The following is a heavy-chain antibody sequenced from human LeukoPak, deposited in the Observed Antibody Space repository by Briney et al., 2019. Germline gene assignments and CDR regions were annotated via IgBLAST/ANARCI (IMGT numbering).Heavy chain of an antibody. J-gene: IGHJ5*02. CDR2: IYTSGST. CDR3: ARDTGAAAGPYNWFDP. CDR1: GGSISSYY. V-gene: IGHV4-4*07. D-gene: IGHD6-13*01. Sequence: SETLSPTCTVSGGSISSYYWNWIRQPAGKGLEWIGRIYTSGSTNYNPSLKSRVTMSVDTSKNQFSLKLSSVTAADTAVYYCARDTGAAAGPYNWFDPWGQGTLVTVSS.